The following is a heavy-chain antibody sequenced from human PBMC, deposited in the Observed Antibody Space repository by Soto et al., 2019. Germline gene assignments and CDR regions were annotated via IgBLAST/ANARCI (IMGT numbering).Heavy chain of an antibody. V-gene: IGHV1-18*04. D-gene: IGHD3-9*01. CDR1: GYTFTSYG. CDR3: ARDSDLRYFDILLDY. Sequence: ASVKVSCKASGYTFTSYGISWVRQAPGQGLEWMGWISAYNGNTNYAQKLRGRVTMTTDTSTSTAYMELRSLRSDDTAVYYCARDSDLRYFDILLDYWGQGTLVTVSS. J-gene: IGHJ4*02. CDR2: ISAYNGNT.